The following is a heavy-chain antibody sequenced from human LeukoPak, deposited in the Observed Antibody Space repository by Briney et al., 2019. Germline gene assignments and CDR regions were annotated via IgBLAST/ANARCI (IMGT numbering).Heavy chain of an antibody. D-gene: IGHD6-19*01. CDR2: IYYSGST. V-gene: IGHV4-39*01. CDR1: GGSISSSSYY. CDR3: ARRAVAGKHVDY. Sequence: PSETLSLTCTVSGGSISSSSYYWGWIRQPPGKGLEWIGSIYYSGSTYYNPSLKSRVTISVDTSKNQFSLKLSSVTAADTAVYYCARRAVAGKHVDYWGQGTLVTVSS. J-gene: IGHJ4*02.